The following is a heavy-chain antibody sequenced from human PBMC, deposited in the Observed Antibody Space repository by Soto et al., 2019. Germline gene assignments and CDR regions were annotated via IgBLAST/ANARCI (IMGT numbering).Heavy chain of an antibody. CDR1: GFTFSSYS. V-gene: IGHV3-48*02. Sequence: GGSLRLSCAASGFTFSSYSMNWVRQAPGKGLEWVSYISSSSSTIYYADSVKGRFTISRDNAKNSLYLQMNSLRDEDTAVYYCARDKPRAENYYCYGMDVWGQGTTVTVSS. J-gene: IGHJ6*02. CDR3: ARDKPRAENYYCYGMDV. CDR2: ISSSSSTI.